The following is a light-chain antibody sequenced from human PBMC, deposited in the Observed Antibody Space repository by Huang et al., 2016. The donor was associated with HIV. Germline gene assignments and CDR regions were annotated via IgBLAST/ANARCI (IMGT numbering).Light chain of an antibody. CDR3: QQRTDWPA. CDR1: QSVSSY. Sequence: EIVLTQSPATLSLSPGERATLSCRASQSVSSYLAWYQQKPGQAPRLLIYDASDRATGVPVRVSGSGSGTDFTLTISSLEPEDFAVYHCQQRTDWPAFGQGTRLEIK. CDR2: DAS. J-gene: IGKJ5*01. V-gene: IGKV3-11*01.